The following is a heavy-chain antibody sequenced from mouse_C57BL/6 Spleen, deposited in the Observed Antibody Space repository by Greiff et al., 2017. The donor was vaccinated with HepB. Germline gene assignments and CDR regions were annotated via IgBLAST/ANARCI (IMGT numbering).Heavy chain of an antibody. Sequence: QVQLQQSGAELVKPGASVKISCKASGYAFSSYWMNWVKQRPGKGLEWIGQIYPGDGDTNYNGKFKGKATLTADKSSSTAYMQLSSLTSEDSAVYFCARRVPSYAMDYWGQGTSVTVSS. J-gene: IGHJ4*01. CDR1: GYAFSSYW. CDR2: IYPGDGDT. CDR3: ARRVPSYAMDY. V-gene: IGHV1-80*01.